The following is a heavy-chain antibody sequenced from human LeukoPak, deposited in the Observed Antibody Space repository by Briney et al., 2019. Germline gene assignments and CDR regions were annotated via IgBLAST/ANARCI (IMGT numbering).Heavy chain of an antibody. Sequence: ASVKLSCKSSGYTFTSYGISWVRQAPGQGLEWMGWISAYNGNTNYAQKLQGRVTMTTDTSTSTAYMELRSLRSDDTAVYYCARDFGVVMAARVYYYGMDVWGQGTTVTVSS. V-gene: IGHV1-18*01. J-gene: IGHJ6*02. CDR1: GYTFTSYG. CDR2: ISAYNGNT. D-gene: IGHD3-3*01. CDR3: ARDFGVVMAARVYYYGMDV.